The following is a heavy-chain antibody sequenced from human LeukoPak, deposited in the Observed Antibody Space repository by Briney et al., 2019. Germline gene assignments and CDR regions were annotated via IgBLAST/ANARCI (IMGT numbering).Heavy chain of an antibody. CDR1: GGSISSGDYY. CDR3: AKSADDYMSGWLDP. Sequence: SQTLSLTCTVSGGSISSGDYYWSWIRQPPGKGLEWIGYIYYSGSTYYNPSLKSRVTISVDTSKNQFSLKLSSVTAADTAVYYCAKSADDYMSGWLDPWGQGTLVTVSS. V-gene: IGHV4-30-4*08. D-gene: IGHD4-11*01. J-gene: IGHJ5*02. CDR2: IYYSGST.